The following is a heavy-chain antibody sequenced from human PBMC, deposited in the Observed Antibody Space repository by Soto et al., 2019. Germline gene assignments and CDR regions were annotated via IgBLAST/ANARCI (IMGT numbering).Heavy chain of an antibody. D-gene: IGHD2-2*02. CDR1: GYTLTGYY. CDR2: INPNSGGT. Sequence: ASVKVSCKASGYTLTGYYMHWVRQAPGQGLEWMGWINPNSGGTNYAQKFQGRVTMTRDTSISTAYMELSRLRSDDTAVYYCARDAHCSSTSCYTDDYYYYGMDVWGQGTTVTVSS. V-gene: IGHV1-2*02. J-gene: IGHJ6*02. CDR3: ARDAHCSSTSCYTDDYYYYGMDV.